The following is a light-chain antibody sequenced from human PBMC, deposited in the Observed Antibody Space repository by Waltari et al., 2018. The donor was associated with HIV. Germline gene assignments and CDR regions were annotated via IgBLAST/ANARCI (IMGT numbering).Light chain of an antibody. Sequence: VLTPPPSLSAVPGQRVTLSCSATGANTPTNDGSWYPPFPRAAPKLLSYDTSERPSGIPDRFSGSKSGTSATLAITGLQTGDEADYYCGTWDASLQTGVFGGGTKLTVL. CDR2: DTS. CDR1: GANTPTND. CDR3: GTWDASLQTGV. V-gene: IGLV1-51*01. J-gene: IGLJ3*02.